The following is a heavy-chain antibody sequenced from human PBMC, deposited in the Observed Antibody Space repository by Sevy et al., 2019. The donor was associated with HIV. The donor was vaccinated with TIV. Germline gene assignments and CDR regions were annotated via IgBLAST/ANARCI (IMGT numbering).Heavy chain of an antibody. CDR1: GFTFSSYD. Sequence: GGSLRLSCAASGFTFSSYDMHWVRQATGKGLEWVSSIGSAGDTYYPGSVKGRFTISRENAKNSLYLQVKSLRAGDTAVYYCARGGYGSRSFYPYYYYGMDVWGQRTTVTVSS. CDR2: IGSAGDT. V-gene: IGHV3-13*01. CDR3: ARGGYGSRSFYPYYYYGMDV. J-gene: IGHJ6*02. D-gene: IGHD3-10*01.